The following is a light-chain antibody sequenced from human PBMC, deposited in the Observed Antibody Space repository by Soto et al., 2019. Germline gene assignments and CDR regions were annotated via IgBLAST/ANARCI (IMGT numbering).Light chain of an antibody. CDR3: QQYGSSGT. Sequence: EIVLTQSPGTLSLSPGERATFSCRASQSVSNNYLAWYQQKPGQAPRLLIYGASNRATGIPDRFSGSGSGTDFTLTISRLEPEDFAVYYCQQYGSSGTFGQGTKVDIK. CDR1: QSVSNNY. V-gene: IGKV3-20*01. J-gene: IGKJ1*01. CDR2: GAS.